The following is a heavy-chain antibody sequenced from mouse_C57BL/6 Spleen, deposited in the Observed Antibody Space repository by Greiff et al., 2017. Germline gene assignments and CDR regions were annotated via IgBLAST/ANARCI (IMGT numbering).Heavy chain of an antibody. CDR2: ISYSGST. CDR3: TRCYSNYGYAMDY. V-gene: IGHV3-8*01. CDR1: GYSITSDY. Sequence: EVKLQESGPGLAKPSPTLSLTCSVTGYSITSDYWNWIRKFPGNKLEYMGYISYSGSTYYNPSLKSRISISRDTSKNQYYLQLKSVTTEDTATYYCTRCYSNYGYAMDYWGQGTSVTVSS. J-gene: IGHJ4*01. D-gene: IGHD2-5*01.